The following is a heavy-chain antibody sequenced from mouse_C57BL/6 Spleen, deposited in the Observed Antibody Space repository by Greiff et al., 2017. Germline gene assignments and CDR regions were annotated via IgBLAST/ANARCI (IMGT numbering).Heavy chain of an antibody. J-gene: IGHJ1*03. D-gene: IGHD1-1*01. CDR2: IDPVDSYT. CDR3: ARAYYGNNWYFDV. CDR1: GYTFTSSW. V-gene: IGHV1-69*01. Sequence: QVQLQQPGAELVMPGASVKLSCKASGYTFTSSWMHWVKQRPGQGLEWIGGIDPVDSYTNYNEKFKGKATLTVDKSSSTAYMQLSSLTSEDSAVYYCARAYYGNNWYFDVWGTGTTVTVSS.